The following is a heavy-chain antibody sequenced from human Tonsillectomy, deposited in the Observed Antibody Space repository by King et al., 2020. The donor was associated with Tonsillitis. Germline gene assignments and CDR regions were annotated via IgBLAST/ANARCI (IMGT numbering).Heavy chain of an antibody. Sequence: VQLVESGGGVVQPRRSLRLSCAASGFIFSSYGMHWVRQAPGKGLEWVTVISYDGSNKYYADSVKGRFTISRDNSKNTLYLQMNSLRAEDTAVYYCAKEQQVYVSEYYLDYWGQGTLVTVSS. CDR3: AKEQQVYVSEYYLDY. J-gene: IGHJ4*02. V-gene: IGHV3-30*18. CDR2: ISYDGSNK. CDR1: GFIFSSYG. D-gene: IGHD6-13*01.